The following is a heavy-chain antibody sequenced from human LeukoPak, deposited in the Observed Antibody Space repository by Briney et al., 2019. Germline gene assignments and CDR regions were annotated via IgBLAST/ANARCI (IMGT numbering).Heavy chain of an antibody. V-gene: IGHV4-31*03. Sequence: SETLSLTCTVSGGSISSGGYYWSWIRQHPGKGLEWIGYIYYSGSTYYNPSLKSRVTISVDTSKNQFSLKLSSVTAADTAVYYCARDFCSGGSCYPGREAWGQGTLVTVSS. D-gene: IGHD2-15*01. CDR1: GGSISSGGYY. J-gene: IGHJ5*02. CDR2: IYYSGST. CDR3: ARDFCSGGSCYPGREA.